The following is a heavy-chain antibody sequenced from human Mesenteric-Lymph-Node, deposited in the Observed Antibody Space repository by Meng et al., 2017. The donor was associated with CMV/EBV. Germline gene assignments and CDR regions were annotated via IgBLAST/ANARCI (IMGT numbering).Heavy chain of an antibody. J-gene: IGHJ4*02. Sequence: SETLSLTCTVSGGSISSYYWSWIRQPPGKGLEWIGYIYYSGSTNYNPSLKSRVTILLDTSKNQFSLKLSSVTAADTAVYYCARGGDYDILTGYYEYYFDYWGQGTLVTVSS. CDR2: IYYSGST. D-gene: IGHD3-9*01. CDR1: GGSISSYY. V-gene: IGHV4-59*01. CDR3: ARGGDYDILTGYYEYYFDY.